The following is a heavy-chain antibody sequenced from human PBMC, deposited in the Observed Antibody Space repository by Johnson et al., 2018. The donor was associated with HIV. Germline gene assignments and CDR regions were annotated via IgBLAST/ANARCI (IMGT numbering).Heavy chain of an antibody. CDR3: ARATWGRALLWFREHRDHAFDI. Sequence: VQLVESGGGLVQPGGSLRLSCVASGFTFIDYAMIWVRQAPGQGLEWVSFISGGEDDTYYADSVKGRFTIPRDNSKNTLYLQMNSLRAEDTAVYYCARATWGRALLWFREHRDHAFDIWGQGTMVTVSS. D-gene: IGHD3-10*01. CDR1: GFTFIDYA. CDR2: ISGGEDDT. V-gene: IGHV3-23*04. J-gene: IGHJ3*02.